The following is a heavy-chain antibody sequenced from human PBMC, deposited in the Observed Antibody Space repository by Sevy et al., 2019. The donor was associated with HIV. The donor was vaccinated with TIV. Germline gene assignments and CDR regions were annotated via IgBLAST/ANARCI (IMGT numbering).Heavy chain of an antibody. Sequence: GGSLRLSCAASGFTFSTYGMHWVRQAPGKGLEWVTFIRNDGSNKYYEDSVKGRFTISRDNSKNTLYLLMNSLRVEDMAVYYCAKQSDCSGGSCYYYYYSMDVWGQGTTVTVSS. CDR2: IRNDGSNK. J-gene: IGHJ6*02. D-gene: IGHD2-15*01. CDR1: GFTFSTYG. V-gene: IGHV3-30*02. CDR3: AKQSDCSGGSCYYYYYSMDV.